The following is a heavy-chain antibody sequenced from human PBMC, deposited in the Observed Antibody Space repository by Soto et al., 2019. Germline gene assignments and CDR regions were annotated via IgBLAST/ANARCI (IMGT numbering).Heavy chain of an antibody. Sequence: QVQLQESGPGLVKPSETLSLTCTVSGGSISSYYWSWIRQPPGKGLAWFGYIYYSGSTNYNPSLMSRVTIPVDTSKTHFSLRLSSVTAADTAVYYCARHHDSWGQGTLVTVSS. V-gene: IGHV4-59*08. J-gene: IGHJ4*02. CDR2: IYYSGST. CDR3: ARHHDS. CDR1: GGSISSYY.